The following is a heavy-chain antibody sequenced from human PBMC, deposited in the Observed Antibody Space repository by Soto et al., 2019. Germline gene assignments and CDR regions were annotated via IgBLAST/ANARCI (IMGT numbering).Heavy chain of an antibody. CDR1: GFTFSSDS. J-gene: IGHJ4*02. CDR3: ARVPY. Sequence: GGSLRLSCEASGFTFSSDSMTWVRQVPGKGLEWVASISSGSSDTWYADSVKGRFIICRDNALNSLFLQMNTLRPEDTAMYYCARVPYLGPGTQVTVSS. CDR2: ISSGSSDT. V-gene: IGHV3-21*01.